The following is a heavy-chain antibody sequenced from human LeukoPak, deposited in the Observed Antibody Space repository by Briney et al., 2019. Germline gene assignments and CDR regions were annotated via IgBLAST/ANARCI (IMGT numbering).Heavy chain of an antibody. J-gene: IGHJ4*02. D-gene: IGHD3-16*01. V-gene: IGHV3-30*18. Sequence: PGRSLRLSCAASGFTLSSVGMHWVRQAPGKGLEWVALISYDGNDKYYVDSVKGRFTISRDNSKNTLYLQMNSLRAEDTAVYYCAKGHYAYFDYWGQGTLVTVSS. CDR1: GFTLSSVG. CDR2: ISYDGNDK. CDR3: AKGHYAYFDY.